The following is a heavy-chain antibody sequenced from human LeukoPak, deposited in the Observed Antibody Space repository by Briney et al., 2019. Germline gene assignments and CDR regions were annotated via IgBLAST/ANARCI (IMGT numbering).Heavy chain of an antibody. CDR1: GGSISSSSYY. J-gene: IGHJ4*02. D-gene: IGHD3-10*01. CDR3: ARAGSGSPY. Sequence: SETLSLTCTVSGGSISSSSYYWGWIRQPPGKGLEWIGSIYYSGSTYYNPSLKSRVTISVDTSKNQFSLKLSSVTAADTAVYYCARAGSGSPYWGQGTLVTVSS. CDR2: IYYSGST. V-gene: IGHV4-39*07.